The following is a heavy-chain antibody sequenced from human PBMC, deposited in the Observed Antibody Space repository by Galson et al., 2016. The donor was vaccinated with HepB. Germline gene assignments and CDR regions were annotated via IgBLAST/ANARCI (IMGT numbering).Heavy chain of an antibody. Sequence: SETLSLTCTVSDGSIISSAYYWGWIRQPPGKGLEWIGSIYYSGTTYSGTTYYNPSLKSRVTISVDTSKNQFSLNLTSVTAADTSVYFCARDYFHRSGFDYGGQGTLITVS. CDR2: IYYSGTTYSGTT. CDR3: ARDYFHRSGFDY. J-gene: IGHJ4*02. V-gene: IGHV4-39*02. D-gene: IGHD3-22*01. CDR1: DGSIISSAYY.